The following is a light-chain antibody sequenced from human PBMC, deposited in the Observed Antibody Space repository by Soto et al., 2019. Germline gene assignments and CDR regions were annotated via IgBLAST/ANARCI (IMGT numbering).Light chain of an antibody. J-gene: IGKJ4*01. CDR1: QSVSSY. CDR3: QQYSKWPLT. Sequence: EIVMTQSPATRSVSPGERVTLSCRASQSVSSYLAWYQQKPGQAPRLLIYGASTGATGIPARFSGSGSGTEFILTISSLQSEDFAVYYCQQYSKWPLTFGGGTKVDIK. CDR2: GAS. V-gene: IGKV3-15*01.